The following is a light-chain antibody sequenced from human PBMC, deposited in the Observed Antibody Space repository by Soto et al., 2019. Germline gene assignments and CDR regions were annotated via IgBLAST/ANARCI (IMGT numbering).Light chain of an antibody. CDR3: QSYDSSQRRV. CDR2: GNS. Sequence: QSVLTQPPSVSGAPGQRVTISCTGSSSNIGAGYDVHWYQQLPGTAPKLLIYGNSNRPSGVPDRFSGSKSGTSASLAITGLQAEDEADYYCQSYDSSQRRVFGTGTKVTVL. J-gene: IGLJ1*01. V-gene: IGLV1-40*01. CDR1: SSNIGAGYD.